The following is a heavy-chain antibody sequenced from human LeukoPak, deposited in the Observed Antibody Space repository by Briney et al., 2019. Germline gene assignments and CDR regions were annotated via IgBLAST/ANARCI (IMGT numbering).Heavy chain of an antibody. V-gene: IGHV4-31*03. CDR2: IYYSGST. D-gene: IGHD2-21*02. J-gene: IGHJ4*02. CDR3: ARVKRGYELLMGGYYFDY. CDR1: GGSISSGGYY. Sequence: SQTLSLTCTVSGGSISSGGYYWSWIRQHPGKCLEWIGYIYYSGSTYYNPSLKSRVTISVDTSKNQFSLKLSSVTAADTAVYYCARVKRGYELLMGGYYFDYWGQGTLVTVSS.